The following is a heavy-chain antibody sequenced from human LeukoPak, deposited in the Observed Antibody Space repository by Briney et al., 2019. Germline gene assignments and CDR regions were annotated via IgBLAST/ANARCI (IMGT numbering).Heavy chain of an antibody. CDR2: IIPIFGTT. CDR3: ARDRVTIFGVGWFDP. Sequence: SVKVSCKASGYTFTSYAMNWVRQAPGQGLEWMGGIIPIFGTTNYAQKFQGRVTITADESTSTAYMELSSLRSEDTAVYYCARDRVTIFGVGWFDPWGQGTLVTVSS. D-gene: IGHD3-3*01. CDR1: GYTFTSYA. V-gene: IGHV1-69*13. J-gene: IGHJ5*02.